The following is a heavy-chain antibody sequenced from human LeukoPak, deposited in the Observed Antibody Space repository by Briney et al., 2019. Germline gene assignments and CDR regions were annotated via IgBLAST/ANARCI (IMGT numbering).Heavy chain of an antibody. D-gene: IGHD2-15*01. CDR1: GFTFSSYA. Sequence: GSLRLSCAASGFTFSSYAMSWVRQAPGKGLEWVSAISGSGGSTYCADSVKGRFTISRDNSKNTLYLQMNSLRAEDTAVYYCAKDKIVVVVAATDAFDIWGQGTMVTVSS. CDR3: AKDKIVVVVAATDAFDI. CDR2: ISGSGGST. V-gene: IGHV3-23*01. J-gene: IGHJ3*02.